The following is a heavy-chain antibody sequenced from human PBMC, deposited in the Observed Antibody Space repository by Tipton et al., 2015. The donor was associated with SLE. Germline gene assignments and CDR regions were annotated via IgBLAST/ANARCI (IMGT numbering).Heavy chain of an antibody. CDR1: GFTFSGYG. D-gene: IGHD3-22*01. CDR2: IRFDGTNT. V-gene: IGHV3-30*02. Sequence: SLRLSCAASGFTFSGYGMHWVRQAPGKGLEWVAFIRFDGTNTYYADSVKGRFTISRDNSENTLYLQMNSLRAEDTAVYYSTIFLSSGFYYHDYWGQGTLVTVSS. CDR3: TIFLSSGFYYHDY. J-gene: IGHJ4*02.